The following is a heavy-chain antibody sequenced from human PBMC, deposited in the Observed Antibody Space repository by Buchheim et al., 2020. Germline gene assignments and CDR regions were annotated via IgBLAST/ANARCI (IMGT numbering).Heavy chain of an antibody. CDR2: IFSCDSDM. Sequence: EVQLVQSGAEVKKPGESLKISCNGSGYTFTEYWIGWVRQMPGKGLEWMGMIFSCDSDMRWSPSFQGQVTISADKSVSSAYLQWSSLKASDSAMYYCVRGSGYCTNTRCYLFDYWGQGTL. CDR3: VRGSGYCTNTRCYLFDY. V-gene: IGHV5-51*01. D-gene: IGHD2-2*01. CDR1: GYTFTEYW. J-gene: IGHJ4*02.